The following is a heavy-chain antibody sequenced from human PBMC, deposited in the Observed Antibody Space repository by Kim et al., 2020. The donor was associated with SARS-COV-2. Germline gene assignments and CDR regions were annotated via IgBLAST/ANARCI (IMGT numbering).Heavy chain of an antibody. J-gene: IGHJ5*02. CDR3: AGGRGRGYGFDL. Sequence: SETLSLTCTVSGGSINSYYWSWIRQPQGKGLEWIGHGYYSGSTNYNPTLKSRVPISVDTSKNQYSLMLSTVTAADTAVYYCAGGRGRGYGFDLWGQGTLVTVSS. V-gene: IGHV4-59*13. D-gene: IGHD5-18*01. CDR1: GGSINSYY. CDR2: GYYSGST.